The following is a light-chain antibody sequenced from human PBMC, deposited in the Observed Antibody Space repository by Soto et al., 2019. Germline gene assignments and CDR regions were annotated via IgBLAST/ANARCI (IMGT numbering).Light chain of an antibody. CDR2: AAS. Sequence: DIQMTQSPSSVSASVGDTVTITCRSIQGINNGLAWYQQKPGKAPQLLIYAASSLQRGVPSRFSGSGFGTDFTITITSLQPEDFATYFCQQANNFPLTFGGGTKIEIK. J-gene: IGKJ4*01. V-gene: IGKV1-12*01. CDR1: QGINNG. CDR3: QQANNFPLT.